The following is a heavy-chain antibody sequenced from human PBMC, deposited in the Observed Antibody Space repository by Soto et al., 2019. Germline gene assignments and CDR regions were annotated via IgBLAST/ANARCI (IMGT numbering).Heavy chain of an antibody. V-gene: IGHV1-3*01. CDR3: ARGSTTMVRGPGTFDI. J-gene: IGHJ3*02. Sequence: ASVKVSCKASGYTFTSYAMHWVRQAPGQRLEWMGWINAGNGNTKYSQKFQGRVTITRDTSASTAYMELSSLRSEDTAVYYCARGSTTMVRGPGTFDIWGQGTMVTVSS. CDR2: INAGNGNT. D-gene: IGHD3-10*01. CDR1: GYTFTSYA.